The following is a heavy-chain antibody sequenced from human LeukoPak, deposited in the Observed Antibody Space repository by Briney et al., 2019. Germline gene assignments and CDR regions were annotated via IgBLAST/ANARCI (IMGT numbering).Heavy chain of an antibody. CDR3: ARSYYDILTGYRRGAFDI. V-gene: IGHV5-51*01. J-gene: IGHJ3*02. D-gene: IGHD3-9*01. CDR2: IYPGDSDT. CDR1: GYSFTSYW. Sequence: GESLKISCKGSGYSFTSYWIGWVRQMPGKGLEWMGIIYPGDSDTRYSPSFQGQVTISADKSISTAYLQWSSLKALDTAMYYCARSYYDILTGYRRGAFDIWGQGTMVTVSS.